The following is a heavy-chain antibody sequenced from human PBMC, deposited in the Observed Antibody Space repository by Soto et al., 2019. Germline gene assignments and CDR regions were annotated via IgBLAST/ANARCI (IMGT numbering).Heavy chain of an antibody. CDR1: GGSISSSSYY. D-gene: IGHD6-13*01. Sequence: PSETLSLTCTVSGGSISSSSYYWGWIRQPPGKGLEWIGYIYYSGSTYYNPSLKSRVTISVDTSKNQFSLKLSSVTAAGTAVYYCAREGVAAAGNDYWGQGTLVTVSS. CDR2: IYYSGST. CDR3: AREGVAAAGNDY. V-gene: IGHV4-30-4*08. J-gene: IGHJ4*02.